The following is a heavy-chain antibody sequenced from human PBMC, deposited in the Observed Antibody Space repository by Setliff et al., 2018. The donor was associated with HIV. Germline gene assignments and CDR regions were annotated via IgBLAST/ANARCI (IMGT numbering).Heavy chain of an antibody. CDR1: GGSIRSSSYY. J-gene: IGHJ6*03. Sequence: PSETLSLTCNVSGGSIRSSSYYWGWIRQPPGTGLEWIGSIYYRGSTYYNPSLKSRVTISVDTSKNHSPLKLTSVTAADTAVYYCARVVYTYYYMDVWGKGTSVTVSS. CDR3: ARVVYTYYYMDV. V-gene: IGHV4-39*02. CDR2: IYYRGST. D-gene: IGHD4-4*01.